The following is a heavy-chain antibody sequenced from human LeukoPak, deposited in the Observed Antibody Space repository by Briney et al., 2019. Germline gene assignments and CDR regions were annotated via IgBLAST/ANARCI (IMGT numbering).Heavy chain of an antibody. D-gene: IGHD4-17*01. J-gene: IGHJ6*04. Sequence: SVKVSCKASGGTFSSYAISWVRQAPGKGLEWMGGIIPIFGTANYAQKFQGRVTITADESTSTAYMELSSLRSEDTAVYYCAYGDPFHYYGMDVWGKGTTVTVSS. V-gene: IGHV1-69*01. CDR1: GGTFSSYA. CDR2: IIPIFGTA. CDR3: AYGDPFHYYGMDV.